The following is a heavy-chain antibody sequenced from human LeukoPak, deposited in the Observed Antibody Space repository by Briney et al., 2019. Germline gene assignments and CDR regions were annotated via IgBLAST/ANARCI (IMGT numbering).Heavy chain of an antibody. CDR2: ISYSGGST. CDR1: GFTFGSNG. CDR3: AKDQRSIAVAGYFDY. V-gene: IGHV3-23*01. Sequence: GGSLRLSCAASGFTFGSNGMSWVRQAPGKGLVWVSAISYSGGSTYYADSVKGRFTISRDNSKNTLYLQMNSLRAEDTAVYYCAKDQRSIAVAGYFDYWGQGTLVTVFS. J-gene: IGHJ4*02. D-gene: IGHD6-19*01.